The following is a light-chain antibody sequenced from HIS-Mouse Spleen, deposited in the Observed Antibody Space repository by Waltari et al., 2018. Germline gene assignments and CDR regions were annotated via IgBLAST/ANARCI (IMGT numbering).Light chain of an antibody. CDR1: SSDLGSYNL. Sequence: QSALTQPASVSVSPGQSITISCTGTSSDLGSYNLVPWYQQHPDKAPQLMIYEGSKRPSGFSNRFSGSKSGNTASLTISGLQAEDEADYYCCSYAGSSTWVFGGGTKLTVL. CDR3: CSYAGSSTWV. CDR2: EGS. V-gene: IGLV2-23*01. J-gene: IGLJ3*02.